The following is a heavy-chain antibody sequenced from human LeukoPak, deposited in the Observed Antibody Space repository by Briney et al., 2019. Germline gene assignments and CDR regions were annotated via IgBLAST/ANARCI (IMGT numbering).Heavy chain of an antibody. V-gene: IGHV4-59*01. Sequence: PSETLSLTCTGSGGSISSYYWSWIRQPPGKGLEWIGYIYYSGSTNYNPSLKSRVTISVDTSKNQFSLKLTSVTAADTGVYYCARVGFYARAFDIWGQGTMITVSS. CDR2: IYYSGST. CDR1: GGSISSYY. CDR3: ARVGFYARAFDI. D-gene: IGHD2/OR15-2a*01. J-gene: IGHJ3*02.